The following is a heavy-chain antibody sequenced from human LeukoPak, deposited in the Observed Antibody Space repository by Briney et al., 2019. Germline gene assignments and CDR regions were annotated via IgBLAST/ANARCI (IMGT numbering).Heavy chain of an antibody. CDR1: GFTFSSYA. J-gene: IGHJ3*02. CDR2: ISGSGGST. CDR3: AKIPYDYIWGSYRYRDDAFDI. D-gene: IGHD3-16*02. Sequence: PGGSLRLSCAASGFTFSSYAMSWVRQAPGKGLEWVSAISGSGGSTYYADSVKGRFTISRDNSKNTLYLQMNSLRAGDTAVYYCAKIPYDYIWGSYRYRDDAFDIWGQGTMVTVSS. V-gene: IGHV3-23*01.